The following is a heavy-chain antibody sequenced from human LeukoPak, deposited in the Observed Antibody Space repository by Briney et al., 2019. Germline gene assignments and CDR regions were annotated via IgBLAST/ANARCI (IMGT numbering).Heavy chain of an antibody. CDR1: GYTFTRYG. D-gene: IGHD3-10*01. J-gene: IGHJ4*02. CDR2: ISAYNGNT. V-gene: IGHV1-18*01. CDR3: ARVPHYYGSGSYNY. Sequence: VASVKVSCTSSGYTFTRYGISWVRQAPGQGLAWMGWISAYNGNTNYAQNLQGRVTMTTDTSTSTAYMELRSLRSDDTAVYYCARVPHYYGSGSYNYWGQGTLATVSS.